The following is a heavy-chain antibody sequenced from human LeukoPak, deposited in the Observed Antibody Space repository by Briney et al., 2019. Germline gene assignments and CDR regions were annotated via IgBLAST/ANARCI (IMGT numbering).Heavy chain of an antibody. V-gene: IGHV3-30*04. J-gene: IGHJ6*04. D-gene: IGHD3-10*01. CDR2: IWYDASYK. Sequence: GGSLRLSCTTSGFTFRRYTMHWVRQAPGKGLEWVAAIWYDASYKVYVDSVKGRFTISRDNSKNTVDIEINSVRGEDTAVYYCARGRYYGPVSYNYYGLDVWGKGTTVSVSS. CDR1: GFTFRRYT. CDR3: ARGRYYGPVSYNYYGLDV.